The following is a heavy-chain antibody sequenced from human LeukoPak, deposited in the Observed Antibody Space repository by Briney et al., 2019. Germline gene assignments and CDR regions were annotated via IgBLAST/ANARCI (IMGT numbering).Heavy chain of an antibody. V-gene: IGHV1-46*01. CDR3: ARDEGIAAHFDY. J-gene: IGHJ4*02. Sequence: ASVKVSCKASGYTFTSYYMHWVRQAPGQGLEWMGIINPSGGNTSYAQKFQGRVTMTRDTSTSTVYMELSSLRSEDTAVYYCARDEGIAAHFDYWGQGTLVTVSS. CDR1: GYTFTSYY. D-gene: IGHD6-6*01. CDR2: INPSGGNT.